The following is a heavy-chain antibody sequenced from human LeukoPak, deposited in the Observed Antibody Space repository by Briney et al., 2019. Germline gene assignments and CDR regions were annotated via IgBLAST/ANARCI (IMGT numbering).Heavy chain of an antibody. J-gene: IGHJ4*02. CDR1: GFTFSSHG. CDR3: AKDLTTVTSQGDY. CDR2: ISPNGVIT. D-gene: IGHD4-17*01. Sequence: GGSLRLSCAASGFTFSSHGMNWVRQAPGKGLEWVSGISPNGVITYYADSVKGRFTISRDNSKGTVYLQMNSLRPEDTAVYYCAKDLTTVTSQGDYWGQGTLVTVSS. V-gene: IGHV3-23*01.